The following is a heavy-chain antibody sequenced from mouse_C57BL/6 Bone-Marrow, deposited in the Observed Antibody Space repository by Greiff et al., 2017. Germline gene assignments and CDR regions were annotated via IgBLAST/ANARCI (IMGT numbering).Heavy chain of an antibody. CDR3: ARVRYDYDSYWYFDV. CDR2: INPSTGGT. CDR1: GYSFTGYY. D-gene: IGHD2-4*01. J-gene: IGHJ1*03. Sequence: EVQLQQSGPELVKPGASVKISCKASGYSFTGYYMNWVKQSPEKSLEWIGEINPSTGGTTYNQKFKAKATLTVDKSSSTAYMQLKSLTSEDSAVYYCARVRYDYDSYWYFDVWGTGTTVTVSS. V-gene: IGHV1-42*01.